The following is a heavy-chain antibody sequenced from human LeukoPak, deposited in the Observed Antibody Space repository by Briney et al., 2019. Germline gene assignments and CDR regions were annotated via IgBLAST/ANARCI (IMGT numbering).Heavy chain of an antibody. D-gene: IGHD2-2*01. CDR3: ASPYCSSTSCSTLHDF. J-gene: IGHJ4*02. CDR2: IKQDGAEK. Sequence: PGGSLRLSCAASGFTFNSYWMNWVRQAPGKGLEWVANIKQDGAEKYYVDSVKGRFTISRDSAKSSLYLQMNSLRAEDTAVYYCASPYCSSTSCSTLHDFWGQGTLVTVSS. V-gene: IGHV3-7*01. CDR1: GFTFNSYW.